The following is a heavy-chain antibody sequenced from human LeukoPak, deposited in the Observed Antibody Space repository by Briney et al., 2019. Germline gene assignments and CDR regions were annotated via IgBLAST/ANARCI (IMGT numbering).Heavy chain of an antibody. D-gene: IGHD3-16*01. V-gene: IGHV1-69*06. CDR2: IIPIFGTA. CDR3: ARDPTPWDNWFDP. Sequence: GASVKVSCKASGGTFSSYAISWVRQAPGQGLEWMGGIIPIFGTANYAQKFQGRVTITADKSTSTAYMELSSLRSEDTAVYYCARDPTPWDNWFDPWGQGTLVTVSS. J-gene: IGHJ5*02. CDR1: GGTFSSYA.